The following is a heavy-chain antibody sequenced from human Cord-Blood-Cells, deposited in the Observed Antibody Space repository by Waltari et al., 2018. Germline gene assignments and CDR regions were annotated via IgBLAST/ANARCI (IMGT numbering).Heavy chain of an antibody. CDR2: CDPEDGET. CDR1: GYILTELS. V-gene: IGHV1-24*01. D-gene: IGHD2-2*01. CDR3: ATYCSSTSCYDAFDI. Sequence: QVQVVQSGADGKKPGASVKDSCKVSGYILTELSMHWVRQPPGKGLEWMGGCDPEDGETIYAQKFQGRVTMTEDTSTDTAYMELSSLRSEDTAVYYCATYCSSTSCYDAFDIWDQGTMVTVSS. J-gene: IGHJ3*02.